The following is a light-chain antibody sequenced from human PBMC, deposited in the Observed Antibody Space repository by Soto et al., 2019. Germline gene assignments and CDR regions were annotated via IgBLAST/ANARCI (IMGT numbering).Light chain of an antibody. V-gene: IGLV2-14*03. Sequence: QSALTQPASVSGSPGQSITISCSGTPSDIGAYNYVSWYQHLPGKAPKVIIYDVTNRPSGVSSRFSGSKSGTTASLTISGLQVEDESNYCCGSHTISSTLMIFGGGTKLTVL. CDR1: PSDIGAYNY. J-gene: IGLJ2*01. CDR3: GSHTISSTLMI. CDR2: DVT.